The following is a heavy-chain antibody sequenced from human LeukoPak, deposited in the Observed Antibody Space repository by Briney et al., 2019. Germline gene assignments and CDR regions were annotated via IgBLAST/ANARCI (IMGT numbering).Heavy chain of an antibody. CDR2: IFYSVST. CDR1: GGSISNYY. Sequence: SETLSLTCSVSGGSISNYYWSWIRQPPGKGLEWIGYIFYSVSTNYNPSLKSRVTMSVDMSKNQFSLNLSSVSAADTAVYYCERSTPNGESDYWGQGTLVTVPS. V-gene: IGHV4-59*01. J-gene: IGHJ4*02. CDR3: ERSTPNGESDY.